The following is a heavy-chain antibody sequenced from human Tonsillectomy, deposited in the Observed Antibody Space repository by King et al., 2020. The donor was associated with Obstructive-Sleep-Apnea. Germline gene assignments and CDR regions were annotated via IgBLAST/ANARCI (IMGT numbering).Heavy chain of an antibody. V-gene: IGHV3-48*04. J-gene: IGHJ4*02. CDR1: GFTFRNYT. D-gene: IGHD3/OR15-3a*01. CDR3: AREGYDLGLDY. Sequence: VQLVESGGGLVQPGGSLRLSCAASGFTFRNYTMNWVRQAPGKGLEWVSFISSSSRTIYYADSVKGRFTISRDNAKNSLSLEMNSLRAEDTAVYFCAREGYDLGLDYWGQGTLVTVSS. CDR2: ISSSSRTI.